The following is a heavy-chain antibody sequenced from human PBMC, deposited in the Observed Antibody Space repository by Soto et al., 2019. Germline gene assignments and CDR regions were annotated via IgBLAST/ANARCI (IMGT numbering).Heavy chain of an antibody. V-gene: IGHV3-23*01. CDR2: MSGTGGSP. CDR1: GFDFSSDA. J-gene: IGHJ4*02. CDR3: AKGGGKYYFYYFDS. Sequence: EVQLLESGGGLVPPGGSLRLSCAASGFDFSSDAMNWFRQAPGKGLEWVSGMSGTGGSPYYAYSVKGRFTISRDKSKNTVYLQMNSLRAEDTAVYYCAKGGGKYYFYYFDSWGQGTLVTVSS. D-gene: IGHD1-26*01.